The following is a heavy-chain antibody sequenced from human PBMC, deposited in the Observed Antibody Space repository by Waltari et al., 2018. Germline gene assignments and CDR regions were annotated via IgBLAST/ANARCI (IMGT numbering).Heavy chain of an antibody. D-gene: IGHD5-18*01. Sequence: QVQLQESGPGLVKPSETLSLTCTVSGGSISSYYWGWIRQPPGKGLEWIGYIYYSGSTNYNPSLKSRVTISVDTSKNQFSLKLSSVTAADTAVYYCARAGYSYGPGYFDYWGQGTLVTVSS. CDR3: ARAGYSYGPGYFDY. CDR1: GGSISSYY. CDR2: IYYSGST. V-gene: IGHV4-59*01. J-gene: IGHJ4*02.